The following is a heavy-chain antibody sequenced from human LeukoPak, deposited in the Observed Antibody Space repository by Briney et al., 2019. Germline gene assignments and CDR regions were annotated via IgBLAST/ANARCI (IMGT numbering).Heavy chain of an antibody. D-gene: IGHD3-9*01. V-gene: IGHV5-51*01. CDR1: GYSFTSYW. CDR2: IYPGDSDT. J-gene: IGHJ3*02. CDR3: ARQTRFALAPIFPPRDAFDI. Sequence: GESLKISCKGSGYSFTSYWIGWVRQMPGKGLEWMGIIYPGDSDTRYSPSFQGQVTISADKSISTAYLQWSSLKASDTAMYYCARQTRFALAPIFPPRDAFDIWGQGTMVTVSS.